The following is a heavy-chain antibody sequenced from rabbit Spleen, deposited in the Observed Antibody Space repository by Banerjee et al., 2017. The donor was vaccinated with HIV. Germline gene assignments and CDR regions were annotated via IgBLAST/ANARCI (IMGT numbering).Heavy chain of an antibody. CDR3: ARGDFAYGIYGYAPMDL. D-gene: IGHD6-1*01. CDR2: IDAGSSGFT. J-gene: IGHJ3*01. CDR1: GFSFSKNYY. V-gene: IGHV1S40*01. Sequence: QSLEESGGDLVKPGASLTLTCTASGFSFSKNYYICWVRQAPGKGLEWIACIDAGSSGFTYFATWAEGRFTISKTSSTTVTLEMTRLTAADTATYFCARGDFAYGIYGYAPMDLWGQGTLVTVS.